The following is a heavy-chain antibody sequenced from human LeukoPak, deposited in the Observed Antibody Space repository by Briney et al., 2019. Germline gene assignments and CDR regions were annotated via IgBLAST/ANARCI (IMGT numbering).Heavy chain of an antibody. Sequence: GGSLRLSCAASGFTFSSYGMHWVRQAPGKGLEWVAVIWYDGSNKYYADSVKGRFTISRDNSKNTLYLQMNSLRAEDTAVCYCARDGESYYYDSSGYYFDYWGQGTLVTVSS. CDR3: ARDGESYYYDSSGYYFDY. V-gene: IGHV3-33*08. D-gene: IGHD3-22*01. J-gene: IGHJ4*02. CDR1: GFTFSSYG. CDR2: IWYDGSNK.